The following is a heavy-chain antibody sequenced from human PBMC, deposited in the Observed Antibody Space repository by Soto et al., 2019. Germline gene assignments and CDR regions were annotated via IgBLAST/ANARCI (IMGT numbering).Heavy chain of an antibody. J-gene: IGHJ4*02. V-gene: IGHV3-15*07. Sequence: EVQLVESGGGLVKPGGSLRLSCAASGFTFSNAWMNWVRQAPGKGLEWVGRIKSKTDGGTTDYAAPVKGRFTISRDDSKNTLYLQMNSLKTEDTAVYYCRCTGTTVTTDPFDYWGQGTLVTVSS. D-gene: IGHD4-17*01. CDR2: IKSKTDGGTT. CDR1: GFTFSNAW. CDR3: RCTGTTVTTDPFDY.